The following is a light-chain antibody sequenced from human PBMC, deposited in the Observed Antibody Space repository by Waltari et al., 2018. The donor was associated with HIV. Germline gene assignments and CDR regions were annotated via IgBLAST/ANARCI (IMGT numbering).Light chain of an antibody. CDR1: RIDVGGYSY. J-gene: IGLJ2*01. Sequence: QSALTQPASVSGSPGQSITISCTGTRIDVGGYSYVAWYQQHPGKAPKGIIHDGTTRPSCGSYRFSGAKSDDSAALTISGLQAEDEAIYFCSPDTANSVFFGGGTRLTVL. V-gene: IGLV2-14*03. CDR3: SPDTANSVF. CDR2: DGT.